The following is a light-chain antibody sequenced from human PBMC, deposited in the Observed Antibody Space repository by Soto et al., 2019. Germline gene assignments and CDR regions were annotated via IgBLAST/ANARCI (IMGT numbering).Light chain of an antibody. V-gene: IGLV1-40*01. Sequence: QSVLTQPPSVSGAPGQRVTISCTGSSSNIGTGFDVHWYQLLPGTAPKLLIYADNIRPSGVPDRFSGSKSGTSASLAITGLQAEDEADYYCQTFDRSLSALVFGGGTKLTVL. CDR2: ADN. CDR1: SSNIGTGFD. J-gene: IGLJ3*02. CDR3: QTFDRSLSALV.